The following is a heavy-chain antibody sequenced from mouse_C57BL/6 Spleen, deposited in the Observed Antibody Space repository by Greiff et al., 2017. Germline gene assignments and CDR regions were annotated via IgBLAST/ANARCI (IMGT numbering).Heavy chain of an antibody. Sequence: VQLQQSGPELVKPGASVKISCKASGYTFTDYYMNWVKQSHGKSLEWIGDINPNNGGTSYNQKFKGKATLTVDKSSSTAYMELRSLTAEDSAVYDGARWGVGAFAYWGQGTLVTASA. D-gene: IGHD2-14*01. J-gene: IGHJ3*01. V-gene: IGHV1-26*01. CDR3: ARWGVGAFAY. CDR2: INPNNGGT. CDR1: GYTFTDYY.